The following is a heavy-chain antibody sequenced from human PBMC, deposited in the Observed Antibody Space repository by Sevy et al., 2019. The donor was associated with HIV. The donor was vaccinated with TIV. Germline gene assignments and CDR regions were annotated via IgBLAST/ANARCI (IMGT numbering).Heavy chain of an antibody. CDR1: GFTFSSYG. Sequence: GGSLRLSCAASGFTFSSYGMHWVRQAPGKGLEWVAVIWYDGSNKYYADSVKGRFTISRDNSKNTLYLQMNSLRAEDTAVYYCAREVLGVVVPAAIFDYWGQRTLVTVSS. J-gene: IGHJ4*02. V-gene: IGHV3-33*01. CDR3: AREVLGVVVPAAIFDY. CDR2: IWYDGSNK. D-gene: IGHD2-2*01.